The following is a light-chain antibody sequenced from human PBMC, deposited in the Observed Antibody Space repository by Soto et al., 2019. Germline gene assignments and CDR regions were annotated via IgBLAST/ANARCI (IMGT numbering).Light chain of an antibody. CDR3: LKHNTYPLT. V-gene: IGKV1-17*01. CDR2: AAT. Sequence: DIQMTQSPSSLSASVGGRVTITCRASQGISHDLGWYQQEPGKAPTRLIYAATSLQSGVLSRCSGSGSGTEFTLTISRLQLEDFATYNCLKHNTYPLTFAGGTKVDSK. CDR1: QGISHD. J-gene: IGKJ4*01.